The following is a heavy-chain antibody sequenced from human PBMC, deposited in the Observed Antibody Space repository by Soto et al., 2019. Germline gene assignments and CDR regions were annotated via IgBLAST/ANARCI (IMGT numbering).Heavy chain of an antibody. J-gene: IGHJ6*02. Sequence: QVRLQQWGAGLLKPSETLSLTCAVYGGSLGGDYWTWIRQAPGKGLEWMGEINHSGTINFDPSLRSRLTIFLDTSKKEFSLKLRSVTDADTATYYCARADRTLVTSCSLDVWGQGTTVTVSS. CDR3: ARADRTLVTSCSLDV. CDR1: GGSLGGDY. D-gene: IGHD2-21*02. V-gene: IGHV4-34*01. CDR2: INHSGTI.